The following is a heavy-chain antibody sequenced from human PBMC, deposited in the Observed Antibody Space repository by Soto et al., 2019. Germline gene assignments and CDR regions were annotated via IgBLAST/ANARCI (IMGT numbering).Heavy chain of an antibody. CDR3: AGGYCSGGSCVQDYYYYYGMYA. CDR1: GFTFSDYY. CDR2: ISSSGSTI. Sequence: GGSLRLSCAASGFTFSDYYMSWIRQAPGKGLEWVSYISSSGSTIYYADSVKGRFTISRDNAKNSLYLQMNSLRAEDTAVYYCAGGYCSGGSCVQDYYYYYGMYAWGQGTTVTVSS. V-gene: IGHV3-11*01. D-gene: IGHD2-15*01. J-gene: IGHJ6*02.